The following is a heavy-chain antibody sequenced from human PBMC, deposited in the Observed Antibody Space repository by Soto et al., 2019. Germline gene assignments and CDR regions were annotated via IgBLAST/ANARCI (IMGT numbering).Heavy chain of an antibody. CDR1: RGSMSSSDW. D-gene: IGHD3-16*01. V-gene: IGHV4-4*02. CDR2: TYHSGNT. Sequence: QLQESGPGLVEPSGTLSLTCAVSRGSMSSSDWWCWVRQAPGKGLEWIGETYHSGNTNYNPSLKSRVTLSVDNSKTQLSLTLTSVTAADTGVYYCATWGSTAFDIWGQGTMVTVTS. CDR3: ATWGSTAFDI. J-gene: IGHJ3*02.